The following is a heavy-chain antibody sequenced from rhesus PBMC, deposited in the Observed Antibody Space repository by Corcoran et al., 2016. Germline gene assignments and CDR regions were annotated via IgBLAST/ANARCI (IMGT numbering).Heavy chain of an antibody. Sequence: QVQLQESGPGLVKPSETLSLTCAVSGASISSYWWNWIRQPPGKGLEWIGEINGNRGSTNYNPPLKRRVTISKDASKNQFSLNLSSLTAADTAVYYCAREGDGGNSRDWGRGVLVTVSS. CDR2: INGNRGST. V-gene: IGHV4-80*01. CDR1: GASISSYW. J-gene: IGHJ5-2*02. CDR3: AREGDGGNSRD. D-gene: IGHD2-33*01.